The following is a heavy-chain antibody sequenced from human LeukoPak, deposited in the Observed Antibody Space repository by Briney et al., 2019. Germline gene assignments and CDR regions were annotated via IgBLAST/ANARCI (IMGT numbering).Heavy chain of an antibody. CDR1: GFTFSSYW. V-gene: IGHV3-74*01. D-gene: IGHD1-26*01. CDR3: ARDRGVGALFDY. CDR2: INSDGSST. Sequence: GGSLRLSCAASGFTFSSYWMHWVRQAPGKGLVWVSRINSDGSSTSYADSVKGRFTISRDNAKNTLYLQMNSLRAEDTAVYHCARDRGVGALFDYWGQGTLVTVSS. J-gene: IGHJ4*02.